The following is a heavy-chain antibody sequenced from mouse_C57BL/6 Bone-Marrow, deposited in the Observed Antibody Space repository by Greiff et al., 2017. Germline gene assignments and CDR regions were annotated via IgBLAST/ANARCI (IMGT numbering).Heavy chain of an antibody. Sequence: QFQLQQPGAELVKPGASVKLSCKASGYTFTSYWMHWVKQRPGRGLAWIGRFDPNCGGTKYNEQFKSKATLTVDKPSSTAYMQLSSLTSEDSAVYYCARSKGVNPLDYWGQGTTLTGSS. CDR3: ARSKGVNPLDY. V-gene: IGHV1-72*01. CDR2: FDPNCGGT. CDR1: GYTFTSYW. D-gene: IGHD2-2*01. J-gene: IGHJ2*01.